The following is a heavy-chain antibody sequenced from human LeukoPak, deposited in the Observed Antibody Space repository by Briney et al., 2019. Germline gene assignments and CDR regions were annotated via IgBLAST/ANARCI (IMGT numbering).Heavy chain of an antibody. V-gene: IGHV3-11*04. J-gene: IGHJ5*02. Sequence: AGGSLRLSCAASGFTFSDYYMSWIRQAPGKGLEWVSYISSSGSTIYYADSVKGRFTISRDNAKNSLYLQMNSLRAEDTAVYYCARERRGYCSSTSCSWFDPWGQGTLDTVSS. D-gene: IGHD2-2*01. CDR2: ISSSGSTI. CDR3: ARERRGYCSSTSCSWFDP. CDR1: GFTFSDYY.